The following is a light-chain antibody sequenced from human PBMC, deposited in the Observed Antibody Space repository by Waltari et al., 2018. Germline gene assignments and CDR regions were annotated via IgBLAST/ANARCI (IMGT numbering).Light chain of an antibody. CDR2: GAS. J-gene: IGKJ4*01. CDR1: QSSRSN. V-gene: IGKV3-15*01. CDR3: QQYNTWPT. Sequence: EIVMTQSPVTLSVSPGERATLSCRASQSSRSNLAWYQQKPGPSPRLIIHGASTRATGIPARFSGSGSGTDFTLTISSLQSEDFAVYFCQQYNTWPTFGGGTKVEIK.